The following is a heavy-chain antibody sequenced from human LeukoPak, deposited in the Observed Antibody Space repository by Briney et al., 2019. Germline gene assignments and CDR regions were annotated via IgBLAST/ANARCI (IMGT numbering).Heavy chain of an antibody. CDR3: ARVPSGIYFGVVIPYYYYYMDV. D-gene: IGHD3-3*01. V-gene: IGHV3-7*01. CDR2: IKQDGSEK. Sequence: GGSLRLSCAASGFTFSSYWMSWVRQAPGKGLEWVANIKQDGSEKYYVDSVKGRFTISRDNAKNSLYLQMNSLRAEDTAVYYCARVPSGIYFGVVIPYYYYYMDVWGKGTTVTVSS. J-gene: IGHJ6*03. CDR1: GFTFSSYW.